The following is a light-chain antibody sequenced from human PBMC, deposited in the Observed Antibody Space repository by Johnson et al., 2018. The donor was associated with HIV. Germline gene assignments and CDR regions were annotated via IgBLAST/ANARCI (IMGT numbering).Light chain of an antibody. CDR1: SSNIGNNY. Sequence: QPVLTQPPSVSAAPGQKVTISCSGSSSNIGNNYVSWYQHLPGTAPKLLIFDNNKRPSGIPDRSSGSKSGTSATLAITGLQTGDEADYYCGTWDSSLRVGFFGTGTNVTVL. J-gene: IGLJ1*01. CDR2: DNN. V-gene: IGLV1-51*01. CDR3: GTWDSSLRVGF.